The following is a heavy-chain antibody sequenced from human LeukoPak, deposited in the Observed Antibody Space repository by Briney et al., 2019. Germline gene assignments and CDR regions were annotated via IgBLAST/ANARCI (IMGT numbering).Heavy chain of an antibody. V-gene: IGHV3-21*01. D-gene: IGHD3-22*01. Sequence: GGSLRLSCAASGFTFSSYEMNWVRQAPGKGLEWVSSISSSSSYIYYADSVKGRFTISRDNAKNSLYLQMNSLRAEDTAVYYCARGLQIVVVITTDERDAFDIWGQGTMVTVSS. CDR1: GFTFSSYE. J-gene: IGHJ3*02. CDR3: ARGLQIVVVITTDERDAFDI. CDR2: ISSSSSYI.